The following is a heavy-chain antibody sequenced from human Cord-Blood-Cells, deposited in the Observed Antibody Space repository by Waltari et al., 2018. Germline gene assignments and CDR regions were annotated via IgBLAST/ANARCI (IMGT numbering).Heavy chain of an antibody. V-gene: IGHV4-59*01. J-gene: IGHJ4*02. D-gene: IGHD3-22*01. CDR3: ARGYYDSSGYLLDY. CDR2: IYYRGST. Sequence: QVQLQESGPGLVKPSETLSLTCTVSGGSISSYYWSWIRQPPGKGLEWIGYIYYRGSTNYNPSLRSRVTISVDTSKNQFSLKLSSVTAVDTAVYYCARGYYDSSGYLLDYWGQGTLVTVSS. CDR1: GGSISSYY.